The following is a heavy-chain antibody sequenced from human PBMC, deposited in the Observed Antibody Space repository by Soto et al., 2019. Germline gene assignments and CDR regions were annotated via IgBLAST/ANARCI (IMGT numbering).Heavy chain of an antibody. CDR1: VFTFSSYG. CDR2: IWYDGSNK. D-gene: IGHD3-3*01. V-gene: IGHV3-33*01. J-gene: IGHJ6*02. CDR3: ARSSTDFWSGYYIGRYYYYYGMDV. Sequence: WSLRLSCAASVFTFSSYGMHWVRQAPGKGLEWVAVIWYDGSNKYYADSVKGRFTISRDNSKNTLYLQMNSLRAEDTAVYYCARSSTDFWSGYYIGRYYYYYGMDVWGQGTTVTVSS.